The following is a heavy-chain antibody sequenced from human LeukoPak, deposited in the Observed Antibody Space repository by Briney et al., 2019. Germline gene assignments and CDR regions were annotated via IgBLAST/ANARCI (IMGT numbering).Heavy chain of an antibody. J-gene: IGHJ3*02. CDR1: GFTFDNYA. D-gene: IGHD3-22*01. Sequence: GGSLRLSCAASGFTFDNYAMHWVSQAPGKGLEWVTIISHDGNNKYNADSVKGRFTISRDNSKNTLYLQMNSLRAEDTAVYYCARASYHYDNSDSKGAFDIWGRGTMVTVSS. V-gene: IGHV3-30-3*01. CDR3: ARASYHYDNSDSKGAFDI. CDR2: ISHDGNNK.